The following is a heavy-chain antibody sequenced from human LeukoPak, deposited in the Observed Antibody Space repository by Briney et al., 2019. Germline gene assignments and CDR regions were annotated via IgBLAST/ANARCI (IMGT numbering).Heavy chain of an antibody. V-gene: IGHV4-38-2*02. D-gene: IGHD2-2*01. Sequence: SETLSLTCTVSGYSISSGYYWGWIRQPPGKGLEWIGSIYHSGSTYYNPSLKSRVTISVDTSKNQFSLKLSSVTAADTAVYYCARVYVEDQLRVFDYWGQGTLVTVSS. CDR1: GYSISSGYY. CDR2: IYHSGST. CDR3: ARVYVEDQLRVFDY. J-gene: IGHJ4*02.